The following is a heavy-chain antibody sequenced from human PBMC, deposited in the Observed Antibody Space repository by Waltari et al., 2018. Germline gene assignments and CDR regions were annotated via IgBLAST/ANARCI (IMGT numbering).Heavy chain of an antibody. CDR2: IIPILGIA. CDR1: GGTFSSYA. J-gene: IGHJ4*02. CDR3: ARRLPAAGPFDY. D-gene: IGHD6-13*01. V-gene: IGHV1-69*10. Sequence: QVQLVQSGAEVKKPGSSVKVSCKASGGTFSSYAISWVRQAPGQGLEWMGGIIPILGIANDAQKFQGRVTITADKSTSTAYMELSSLRSEDTAVYYCARRLPAAGPFDYWGQGTLVTVSS.